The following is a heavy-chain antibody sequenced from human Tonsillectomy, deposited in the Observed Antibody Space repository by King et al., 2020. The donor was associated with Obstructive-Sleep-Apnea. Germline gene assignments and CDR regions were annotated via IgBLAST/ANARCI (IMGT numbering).Heavy chain of an antibody. Sequence: QLQESGPGLVKPSETLSLTCTAFVGSISSSSYYWGWIRQPPGKGLEWIGSISYSVSTYYTPSLKRRVTRSVDTSKNQFSLKLSSVTAADTAVYYCARLPFAGYGMDVWGQGTTVTVSS. D-gene: IGHD2/OR15-2a*01. CDR1: VGSISSSSYY. V-gene: IGHV4-39*01. J-gene: IGHJ6*02. CDR2: ISYSVST. CDR3: ARLPFAGYGMDV.